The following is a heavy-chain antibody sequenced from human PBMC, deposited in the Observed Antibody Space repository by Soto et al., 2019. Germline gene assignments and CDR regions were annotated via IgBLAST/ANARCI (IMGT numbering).Heavy chain of an antibody. CDR3: ARIPRYSFPTSDDLES. D-gene: IGHD5-18*01. V-gene: IGHV1-69*15. J-gene: IGHJ4*02. Sequence: QVQLVQSGAEVRKPGSSVQVSCKASGGTFYTYTFSWVRQAPGQGLEWMGSITPIYPTTNYAEKFQGRLTVTADVSTNTAYMELNSLTSEDTAVYYCARIPRYSFPTSDDLESWGQGTLVTVSS. CDR1: GGTFYTYT. CDR2: ITPIYPTT.